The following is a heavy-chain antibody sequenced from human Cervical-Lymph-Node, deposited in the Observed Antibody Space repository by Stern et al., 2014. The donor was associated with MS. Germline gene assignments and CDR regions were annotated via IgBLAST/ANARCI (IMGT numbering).Heavy chain of an antibody. Sequence: QVQLQESGPGLVEPWETLSLTCSVSGYSISSGYYWGWIRQPPGKGLAWIGSMYHSGSTYYSPSLKSRVSISFDTSKNQFSLTVHSVTAADTAVYFCARSRSSGYPYFFDLWGQGILVTVSS. CDR1: GYSISSGYY. V-gene: IGHV4-38-2*02. D-gene: IGHD6-13*01. CDR2: MYHSGST. CDR3: ARSRSSGYPYFFDL. J-gene: IGHJ4*02.